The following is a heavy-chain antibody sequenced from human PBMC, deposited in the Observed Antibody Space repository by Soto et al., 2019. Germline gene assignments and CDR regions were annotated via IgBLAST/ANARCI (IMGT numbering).Heavy chain of an antibody. J-gene: IGHJ6*03. CDR3: ARLGLSGSYNYYYMDV. V-gene: IGHV5-51*01. Sequence: GESLKISCKGSGYSFTSYWIGWVRQMPGKGLEWMGIIYPGDSDTRYSPSFQGQVTISADKSISTAYLQWSSLKASDTAMYYCARLGLSGSYNYYYMDVWGKGTTVTVSS. CDR1: GYSFTSYW. CDR2: IYPGDSDT. D-gene: IGHD3-10*01.